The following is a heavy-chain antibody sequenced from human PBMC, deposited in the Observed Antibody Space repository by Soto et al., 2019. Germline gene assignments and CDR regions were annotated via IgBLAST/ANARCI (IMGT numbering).Heavy chain of an antibody. CDR2: IIPIFGTA. CDR3: ARALGPRGYDFWSGYYGPGSYYYYGMDV. Sequence: SVKVSRKASGGTFSSYALSWVRQAPGQGLEWMGGIIPIFGTANYAQKFQGRVTITADKYTSTAYMELSSLRSEDTAVYYCARALGPRGYDFWSGYYGPGSYYYYGMDVWGQGATVPVSS. CDR1: GGTFSSYA. V-gene: IGHV1-69*06. D-gene: IGHD3-3*01. J-gene: IGHJ6*02.